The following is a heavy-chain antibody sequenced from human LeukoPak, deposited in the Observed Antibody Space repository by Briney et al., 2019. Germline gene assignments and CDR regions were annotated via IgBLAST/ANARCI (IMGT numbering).Heavy chain of an antibody. CDR3: AKDIPVGYCSGGSCPEYYYGMDV. Sequence: PGRSLRLSCAASGFTFSSYGMHWVRQAPGKGLEWVAVISYDGSNKYYADSVKGRFTISRDNSKNTLYLQMNSLRAVDTAVYYCAKDIPVGYCSGGSCPEYYYGMDVWGKGTTVTVSS. CDR1: GFTFSSYG. V-gene: IGHV3-30*18. J-gene: IGHJ6*04. CDR2: ISYDGSNK. D-gene: IGHD2-15*01.